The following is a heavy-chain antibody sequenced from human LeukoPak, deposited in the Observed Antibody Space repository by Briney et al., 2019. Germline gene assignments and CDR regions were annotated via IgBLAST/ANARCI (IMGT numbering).Heavy chain of an antibody. J-gene: IGHJ4*02. CDR2: ISAYNGNT. Sequence: ASVKVSCKASGYTFTSYGISWVRQAPGQGLEWMGWISAYNGNTNYAQKLQGRVTMTTDTSTSTAYMELRSLRSDDTAVYYCARSPIYTIFGXVIGYFDCWGQGTLVTVSS. CDR3: ARSPIYTIFGXVIGYFDC. D-gene: IGHD3-3*01. CDR1: GYTFTSYG. V-gene: IGHV1-18*01.